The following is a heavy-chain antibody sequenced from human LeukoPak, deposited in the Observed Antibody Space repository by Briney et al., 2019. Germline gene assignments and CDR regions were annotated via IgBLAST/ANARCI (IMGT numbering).Heavy chain of an antibody. V-gene: IGHV4-59*01. Sequence: SETLSLTCTVPGGSISSYYWSWIRRPPGKGLEWIGYIYYSGSTNYNPSLKSRVTISVDTSKNQFSLKLSSVTAADTAVYYCARFASDWTNNWFDPWGQGTLVTVSS. D-gene: IGHD3/OR15-3a*01. J-gene: IGHJ5*02. CDR1: GGSISSYY. CDR3: ARFASDWTNNWFDP. CDR2: IYYSGST.